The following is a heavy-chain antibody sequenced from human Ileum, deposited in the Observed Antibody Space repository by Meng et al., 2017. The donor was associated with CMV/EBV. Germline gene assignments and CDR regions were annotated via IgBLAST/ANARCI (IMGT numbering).Heavy chain of an antibody. CDR1: GKSLTGKY. J-gene: IGHJ4*02. CDR2: ISAYNGNT. Sequence: VQLVESGTKQKKAGATGKGPLNASGKSLTGKYMHWVRQATGQGLEWMGWISAYNGNTNYAHKLQGRVTMTTDTSTSTAYMELRSLRSDDTAVYYCARDSAVLMVYDHFDYWGQGTLVTVSS. V-gene: IGHV1-18*01. D-gene: IGHD2-8*01. CDR3: ARDSAVLMVYDHFDY.